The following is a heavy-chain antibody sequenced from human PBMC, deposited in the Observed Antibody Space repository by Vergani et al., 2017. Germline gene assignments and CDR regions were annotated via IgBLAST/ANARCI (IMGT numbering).Heavy chain of an antibody. CDR2: IYYSGST. CDR1: GFTFSDYY. CDR3: AREWNYGGNNWFDP. V-gene: IGHV4-31*02. J-gene: IGHJ5*02. D-gene: IGHD4-23*01. Sequence: QVQLVESGGGLVKPGGSLRLSCAASGFTFSDYYMSWIRQHPGKGLEWIGYIYYSGSTYYNPSLKSRVTISVDTSKNQFSLKLSSVTAADTAVYYCAREWNYGGNNWFDPWGQGTLVTVSS.